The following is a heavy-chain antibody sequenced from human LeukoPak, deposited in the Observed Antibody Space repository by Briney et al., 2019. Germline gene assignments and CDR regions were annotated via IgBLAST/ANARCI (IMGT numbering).Heavy chain of an antibody. Sequence: GESLKISCKGSGYSFTSYWIGWVRQMPGKGLEWMGIIYPGDSDTRYSPSFQGQVTISADKSISTAYLQWSSLKASDTAMYYCARGGGEMASPVGDGSWFDPWGQGTLVTVSS. V-gene: IGHV5-51*01. CDR3: ARGGGEMASPVGDGSWFDP. J-gene: IGHJ5*02. D-gene: IGHD5-24*01. CDR1: GYSFTSYW. CDR2: IYPGDSDT.